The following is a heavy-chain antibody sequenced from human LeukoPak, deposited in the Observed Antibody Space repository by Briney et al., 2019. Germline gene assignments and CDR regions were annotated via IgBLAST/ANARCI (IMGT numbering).Heavy chain of an antibody. J-gene: IGHJ4*02. D-gene: IGHD1-26*01. CDR2: IYYSGST. V-gene: IGHV4-30-4*08. Sequence: TSETLSLTCTVSGGSISSGDYYWSWIRQPPGKGLEWIGYIYYSGSTYYNPSLKSRVTISVDTSKNQFSLKLSSVTAANTAVYYCARVIVGATFDSWGQGTLVTVSS. CDR1: GGSISSGDYY. CDR3: ARVIVGATFDS.